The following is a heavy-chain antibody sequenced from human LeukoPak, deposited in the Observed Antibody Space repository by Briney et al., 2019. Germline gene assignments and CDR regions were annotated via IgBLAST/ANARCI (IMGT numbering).Heavy chain of an antibody. CDR1: GGSISSYY. Sequence: PSETLSLTCTVSGGSISSYYWSWIRQPPGKGLEWIGYIYYSGSTNYNPSLKSRVTISVDTSKNQFSLKLSSVTAADTAVYYCARYSNYIDYFDYWGQGTLVTVSS. D-gene: IGHD4-11*01. J-gene: IGHJ4*02. CDR2: IYYSGST. V-gene: IGHV4-59*01. CDR3: ARYSNYIDYFDY.